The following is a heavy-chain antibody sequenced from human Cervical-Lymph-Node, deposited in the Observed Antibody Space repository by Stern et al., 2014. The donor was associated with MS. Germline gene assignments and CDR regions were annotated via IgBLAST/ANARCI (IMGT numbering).Heavy chain of an antibody. Sequence: QDQLVQSGAEVKKPGASVKVSCKASGYIFTSYSMHWVRQAPGQMLEWMGLINAGTGHTKYSQQFQGRVTITRDTSASTAYMDLSSLRSEDTAVYFCARPVGRWGDNSAARYWYFDLWGRGTLVIVSS. CDR3: ARPVGRWGDNSAARYWYFDL. CDR1: GYIFTSYS. CDR2: INAGTGHT. D-gene: IGHD4-23*01. V-gene: IGHV1-3*01. J-gene: IGHJ2*01.